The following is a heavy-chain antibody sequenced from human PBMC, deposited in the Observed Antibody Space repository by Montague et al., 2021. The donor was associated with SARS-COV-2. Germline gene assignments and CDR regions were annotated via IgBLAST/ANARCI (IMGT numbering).Heavy chain of an antibody. V-gene: IGHV3-23*03. CDR2: IASGGRST. CDR1: GFTFNNYA. J-gene: IGHJ4*02. Sequence: SLRLSCAASGFTFNNYAMNWVRQAPGKGLEWVSVIASGGRSTFYADSVKGRFTISRDNSKDTLYLQMYSLRPEDTAIYYCAKDPVPGAGRYFDYWGQGTLVTVSS. D-gene: IGHD6-19*01. CDR3: AKDPVPGAGRYFDY.